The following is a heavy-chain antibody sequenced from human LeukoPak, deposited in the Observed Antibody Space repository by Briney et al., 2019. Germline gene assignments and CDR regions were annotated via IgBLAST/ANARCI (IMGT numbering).Heavy chain of an antibody. D-gene: IGHD6-13*01. V-gene: IGHV3-43*01. CDR1: GFTFDYYT. Sequence: SGGSLRLSCAASGFTFDYYTMHWVRQPPGKGLEWISLITWNGGTTYYADSVRGRFTISRDNSKNSLFLRMNSLRPEDTALYYCARDRTAEAGNDYYMGVWGNGTTVIVSS. CDR2: ITWNGGTT. J-gene: IGHJ6*03. CDR3: ARDRTAEAGNDYYMGV.